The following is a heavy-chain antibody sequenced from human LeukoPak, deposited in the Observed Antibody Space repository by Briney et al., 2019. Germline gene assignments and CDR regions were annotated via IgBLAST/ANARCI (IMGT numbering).Heavy chain of an antibody. J-gene: IGHJ4*02. CDR2: VYYSGST. Sequence: PSETLSLTCTVSGGSISSYYWSWIRQPPGKGLEWIGYVYYSGSTNYNPSLKSRVTISVDTSKNQFSLKLSSVTAADTAVYYCARGIVVVPAAIDFDYWGQGTLVTVSS. D-gene: IGHD2-2*01. CDR1: GGSISSYY. CDR3: ARGIVVVPAAIDFDY. V-gene: IGHV4-59*01.